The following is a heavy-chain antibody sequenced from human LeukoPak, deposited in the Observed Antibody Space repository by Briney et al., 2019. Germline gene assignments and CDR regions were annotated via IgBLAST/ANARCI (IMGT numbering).Heavy chain of an antibody. Sequence: AGGSLRLSCAASGFTFGSYGMHWVRQAPGKGLEWVAFIRYDGSNKYYADSVKGRFTISRDNSKNTLYLQMNSLRAEDTAVYYCAKDFSSTEVGNFDYWGQGTLVTVSS. J-gene: IGHJ4*02. D-gene: IGHD5/OR15-5a*01. CDR3: AKDFSSTEVGNFDY. CDR1: GFTFGSYG. V-gene: IGHV3-30*02. CDR2: IRYDGSNK.